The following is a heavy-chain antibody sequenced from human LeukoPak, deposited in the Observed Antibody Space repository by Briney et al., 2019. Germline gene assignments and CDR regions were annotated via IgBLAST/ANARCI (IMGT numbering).Heavy chain of an antibody. D-gene: IGHD5-24*01. CDR3: AKDGAWLQFDD. J-gene: IGHJ4*02. V-gene: IGHV3-23*01. CDR2: IGPSGVTT. Sequence: ETLSLTCTVSGGSISSSSYYWGWIRQPPGKGLEWVSGIGPSGVTTYYADSVKGRFTISRDNSKNTVFLLMNSLRPEDTAVYYCAKDGAWLQFDDWGQGTQVTVSS. CDR1: GGSISSSSYY.